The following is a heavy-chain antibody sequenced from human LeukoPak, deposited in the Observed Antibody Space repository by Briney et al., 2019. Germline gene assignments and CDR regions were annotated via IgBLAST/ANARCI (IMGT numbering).Heavy chain of an antibody. CDR2: ISSSSSTI. D-gene: IGHD3-3*01. CDR3: AREERITISGVVIHPAPPYNWFDP. V-gene: IGHV3-48*02. Sequence: PGGSLRLSCAASGFTFSSYSMNWVRQAPGKGLEWVSYISSSSSTIYYADSVKGRFTISRDNAKNSLYLQMNSLRDEDTAVYYCAREERITISGVVIHPAPPYNWFDPWGQGTLVTVSS. J-gene: IGHJ5*02. CDR1: GFTFSSYS.